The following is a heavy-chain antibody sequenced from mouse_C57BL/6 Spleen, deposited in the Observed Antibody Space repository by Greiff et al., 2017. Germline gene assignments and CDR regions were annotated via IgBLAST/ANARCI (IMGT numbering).Heavy chain of an antibody. J-gene: IGHJ3*01. D-gene: IGHD1-1*02. CDR2: ILTGSGST. Sequence: QVQLQQSGAELMKPGASVKLSCKATGYTFTGYWIEWVKQRPGHGLEWIGEILTGSGSTNYNEKFKGKATFTADTSSNTAYMQLSSLTTEDSAMYYCARGGGYPAWFAYWGQGTLVTVSA. CDR1: GYTFTGYW. V-gene: IGHV1-9*01. CDR3: ARGGGYPAWFAY.